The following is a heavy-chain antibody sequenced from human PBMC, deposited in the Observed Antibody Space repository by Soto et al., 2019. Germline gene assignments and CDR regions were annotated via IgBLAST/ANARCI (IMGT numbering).Heavy chain of an antibody. J-gene: IGHJ4*02. CDR1: GGSISSYY. D-gene: IGHD3-22*01. Sequence: SETLSLTCTVSGGSISSYYWSWIRQPPGKGLEWIGYIYYSGSTNYNPSLKSRVTISVDTSKNQFSLKLSSVTAADTAVYYCARVEVFSRGKNYYDSSGPFDYWGQGTLVTVSS. CDR3: ARVEVFSRGKNYYDSSGPFDY. CDR2: IYYSGST. V-gene: IGHV4-59*01.